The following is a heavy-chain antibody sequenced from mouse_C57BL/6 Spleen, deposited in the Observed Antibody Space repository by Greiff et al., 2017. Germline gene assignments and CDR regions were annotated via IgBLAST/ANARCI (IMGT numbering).Heavy chain of an antibody. D-gene: IGHD1-1*01. V-gene: IGHV1-82*01. CDR2: IYRGDGDT. Sequence: VQLQQSGPELVKPGASVKISCKASGYAFSSSWMNWVKQRPGKGLEWIGRIYRGDGDTNYNGKFKGKATLTADKSSSTAYMQLSSLTSEDSAVYFCANDYYGSNYAMDYWGQGTSVTVSS. J-gene: IGHJ4*01. CDR1: GYAFSSSW. CDR3: ANDYYGSNYAMDY.